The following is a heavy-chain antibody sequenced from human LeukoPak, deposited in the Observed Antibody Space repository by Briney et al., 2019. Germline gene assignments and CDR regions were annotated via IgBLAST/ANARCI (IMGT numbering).Heavy chain of an antibody. J-gene: IGHJ4*02. Sequence: PSETLSLTCTVSGGSTTSYYWSWIRQPPGKGLEWIGYIYYSVSTNYNPSLKSRATISVDTSKNQFSLKLSSVTAADTAVYYCARDLGQSLPALMAWACWGQGTVVTVSS. CDR2: IYYSVST. D-gene: IGHD3-3*02. V-gene: IGHV4-59*01. CDR1: GGSTTSYY. CDR3: ARDLGQSLPALMAWAC.